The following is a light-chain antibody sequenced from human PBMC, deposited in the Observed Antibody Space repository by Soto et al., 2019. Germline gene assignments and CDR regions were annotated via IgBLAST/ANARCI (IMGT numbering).Light chain of an antibody. V-gene: IGKV1-9*01. CDR1: QGISNN. CDR2: GAS. Sequence: DIQLTQSPSFLSASVVDRVTITCRASQGISNNLAWYQHNPGKPPKLLIYGASTLQSGVPSRFSGSGSGTEFTLTISSLQPEDFATYYCQQLNNYPRALTFGGGTKVEIK. CDR3: QQLNNYPRALT. J-gene: IGKJ4*01.